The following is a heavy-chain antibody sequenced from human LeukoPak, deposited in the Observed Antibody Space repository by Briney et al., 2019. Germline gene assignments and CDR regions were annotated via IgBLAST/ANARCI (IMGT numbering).Heavy chain of an antibody. V-gene: IGHV4-39*01. CDR2: IYYSGTT. CDR3: AKHYMGSSYNHGLDH. D-gene: IGHD3-10*01. Sequence: PSETLSLTCTVSGGSISSSSYYWGWIRQPPGKGLEWIGSIYYSGTTYYNPSLKSRVTISVDTSKNQFSLKLSSVTAADTALYYCAKHYMGSSYNHGLDHWGQGTLVTVSS. CDR1: GGSISSSSYY. J-gene: IGHJ4*02.